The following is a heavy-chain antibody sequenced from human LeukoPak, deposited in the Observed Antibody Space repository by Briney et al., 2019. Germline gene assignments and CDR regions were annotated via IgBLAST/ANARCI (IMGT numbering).Heavy chain of an antibody. V-gene: IGHV1-18*01. D-gene: IGHD1-26*01. CDR3: TRDPSLIVGATISFFDY. Sequence: ASVKVSCKAPLYTLTIYGISTVRQAPGQGLEWMGWINTYNGNTNYAQKLQGRVTMTTDTSTSTAYMDLRSLISSDTAVYYSTRDPSLIVGATISFFDYWGQGTLVTVSS. J-gene: IGHJ4*02. CDR1: LYTLTIYG. CDR2: INTYNGNT.